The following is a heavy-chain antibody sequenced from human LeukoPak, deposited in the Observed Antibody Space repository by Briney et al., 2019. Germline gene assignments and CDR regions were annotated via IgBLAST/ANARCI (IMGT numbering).Heavy chain of an antibody. CDR1: GFTFSSYA. CDR3: ARAPPSLTVAVAGYYFDY. CDR2: ISYDGSNK. V-gene: IGHV3-30-3*01. D-gene: IGHD6-19*01. J-gene: IGHJ4*02. Sequence: EGSLRLSCAASGFTFSSYAMHWVRQAPGKGLEWVAVISYDGSNKYYADSVKGRFTISRDNSKNTLYLQMNSLRAEDTAVYYCARAPPSLTVAVAGYYFDYWGQGTLVTVSS.